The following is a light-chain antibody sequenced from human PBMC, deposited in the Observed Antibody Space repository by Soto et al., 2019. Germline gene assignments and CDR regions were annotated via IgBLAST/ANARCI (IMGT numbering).Light chain of an antibody. V-gene: IGKV1-5*01. J-gene: IGKJ2*01. CDR3: QQYNTCPYS. CDR1: QRIGNW. CDR2: DGS. Sequence: DIQLTQSPSTLSASVAARITVTCRASQRIGNWLAWYQQTPGKAPKLLIYDGSSLQSGVPSRFSGSGSGTEFTLTISSLQPDDFATYYCQQYNTCPYSFGQGAKVDIK.